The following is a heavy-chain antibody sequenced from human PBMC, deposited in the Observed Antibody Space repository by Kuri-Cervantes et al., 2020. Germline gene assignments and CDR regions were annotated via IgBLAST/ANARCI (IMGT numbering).Heavy chain of an antibody. CDR3: ANDRGGSA. V-gene: IGHV3-21*01. Sequence: GESLKISCAASGLTFSSYGMHWVRQAPGKGLEWVSSISSSSSYIYYADSVKGRFTISRDNAKNSLYLQMNSLRAEDTAVYYCANDRGGSAWGQGTLVTVSS. CDR2: ISSSSSYI. CDR1: GLTFSSYG. J-gene: IGHJ5*02. D-gene: IGHD3-10*01.